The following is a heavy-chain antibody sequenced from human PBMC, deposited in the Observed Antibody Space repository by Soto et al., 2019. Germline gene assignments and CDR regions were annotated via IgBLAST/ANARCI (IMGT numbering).Heavy chain of an antibody. CDR2: MSYSGSP. CDR3: AREGGYSGTGMDV. D-gene: IGHD5-12*01. J-gene: IGHJ6*02. Sequence: SETLSLTCTVSGGSFTGDDYYWNWIRQPPGKGLEWIGYMSYSGSPYYHPSLKSRVTISVDTSKNQFSLKLTSVTAADTAVYYCAREGGYSGTGMDVWGQGTTVTVSS. V-gene: IGHV4-30-4*01. CDR1: GGSFTGDDYY.